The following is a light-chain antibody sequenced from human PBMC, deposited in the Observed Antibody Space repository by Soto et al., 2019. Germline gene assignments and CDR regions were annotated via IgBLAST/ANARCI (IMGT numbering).Light chain of an antibody. CDR1: QSLTSSY. V-gene: IGKV3-20*01. Sequence: EIVLTQSPGTLSLSPGERVTLSCRASQSLTSSYLAWYQQKPGQAPRLLIYGSSSRATGIPDRFSGSGSGTDFKLTISRLEPEDYEGYYCQQYERSPPSHTCGQGTKLEIK. CDR2: GSS. J-gene: IGKJ2*01. CDR3: QQYERSPPSHT.